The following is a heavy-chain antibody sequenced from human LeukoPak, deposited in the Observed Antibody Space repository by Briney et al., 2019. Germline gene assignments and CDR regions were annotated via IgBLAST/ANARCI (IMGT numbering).Heavy chain of an antibody. J-gene: IGHJ4*02. CDR2: IIPILGIA. D-gene: IGHD4-17*01. CDR3: ARGPIDYGDFGSYFDY. CDR1: GGTFSSYA. V-gene: IGHV1-69*04. Sequence: ASVKVSCKASGGTFSSYAISWVRQAPGQGLEWMGRIIPILGIANYAQKFQGRVTITADKSTSTAYMELSSLRSEDTAEYYCARGPIDYGDFGSYFDYWGQGTLVTVSS.